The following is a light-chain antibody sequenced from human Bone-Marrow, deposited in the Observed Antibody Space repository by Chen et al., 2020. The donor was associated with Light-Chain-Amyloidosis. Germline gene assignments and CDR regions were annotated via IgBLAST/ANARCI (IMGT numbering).Light chain of an antibody. Sequence: SYVLTQPSSVSVAPGQTATIACGGNNIGSTSVHWYQQTPGQAPLLGVYDDRDRPSGIPERLSGSNSGNTATLTISRVEAGDEADYYCQVWDRSSDRPVFGGGTKLT. CDR3: QVWDRSSDRPV. V-gene: IGLV3-21*02. J-gene: IGLJ3*02. CDR1: NIGSTS. CDR2: DDR.